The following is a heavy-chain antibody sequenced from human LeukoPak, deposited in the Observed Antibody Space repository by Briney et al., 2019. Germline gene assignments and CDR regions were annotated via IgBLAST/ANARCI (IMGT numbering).Heavy chain of an antibody. CDR2: INPNSGGT. Sequence: EASVKVSCKASGYTFTGYYMHWVRQAPGQGLEWMGWINPNSGGTNYAQKFQGRVTMTRDTSISTAYMELSRLRSDDTAVYYCARDVRVGSGSSYELNNWFDPWGQGTLVTVSS. CDR1: GYTFTGYY. J-gene: IGHJ5*02. CDR3: ARDVRVGSGSSYELNNWFDP. D-gene: IGHD3-10*01. V-gene: IGHV1-2*02.